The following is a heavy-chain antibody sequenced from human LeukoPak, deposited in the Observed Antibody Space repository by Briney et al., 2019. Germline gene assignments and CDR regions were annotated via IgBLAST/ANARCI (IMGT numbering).Heavy chain of an antibody. CDR2: IRYDGSNK. CDR1: GFTFSSYG. CDR3: AKKQWLSG. J-gene: IGHJ4*02. V-gene: IGHV3-30*02. Sequence: PPGRSLRLSCAASGFTFSSYGMHWVRQAPGKGLEWVAFIRYDGSNKYYADSVKGRFTISRDNSKNTLYLQMNSLRAEDTAVYYCAKKQWLSGCGQGTLVTVSS. D-gene: IGHD6-19*01.